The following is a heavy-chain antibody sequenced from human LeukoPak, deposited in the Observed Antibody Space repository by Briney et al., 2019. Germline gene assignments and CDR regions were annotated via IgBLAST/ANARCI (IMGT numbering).Heavy chain of an antibody. CDR2: IYNADVGGST. CDR1: GFTVSSNY. D-gene: IGHD2-2*01. CDR3: ARENGYCSTTSCPMDV. V-gene: IGHV3-53*04. J-gene: IGHJ6*02. Sequence: GGSLRLSCAASGFTVSSNYVSWIRHAPGKGLEWVSVIYNADVGGSTYYADSVRGRFTISRHNSKNTLYLQMNSLRAEDTAVYYCARENGYCSTTSCPMDVWGQGTTVTVSS.